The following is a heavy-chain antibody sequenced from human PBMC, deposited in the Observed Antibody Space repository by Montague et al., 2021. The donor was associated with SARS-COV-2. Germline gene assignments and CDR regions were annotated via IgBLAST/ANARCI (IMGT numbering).Heavy chain of an antibody. J-gene: IGHJ5*02. V-gene: IGHV6-1*01. Sequence: CAISGDSVSSNSAAWNWVRQSPSSGLDRLGRTYYRSKWYNDYAVSVKSRITINPDTSKNQFSLQLNSVTPEDTAVYYCAREDPYCTNGVCYTGNWFDPWGQGTLVTVSS. D-gene: IGHD2-8*01. CDR3: AREDPYCTNGVCYTGNWFDP. CDR1: GDSVSSNSAA. CDR2: TYYRSKWYN.